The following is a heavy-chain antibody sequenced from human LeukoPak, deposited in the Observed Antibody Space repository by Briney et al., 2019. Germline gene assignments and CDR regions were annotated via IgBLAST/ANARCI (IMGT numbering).Heavy chain of an antibody. J-gene: IGHJ4*02. CDR3: ARQKITTSDY. D-gene: IGHD3-22*01. V-gene: IGHV4-39*01. Sequence: PSETLSLTCTVSGGSLNSSSHYWGWIRQSPGKGLEWIGSVYYSGSTYYNPSLKSRVTISVDTSKNQFSLKLSSVTAADTAVYYCARQKITTSDYWGQGTLVIVPS. CDR1: GGSLNSSSHY. CDR2: VYYSGST.